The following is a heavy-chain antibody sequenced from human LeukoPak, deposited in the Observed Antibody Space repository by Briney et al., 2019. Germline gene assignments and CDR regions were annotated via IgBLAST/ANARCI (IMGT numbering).Heavy chain of an antibody. J-gene: IGHJ5*02. V-gene: IGHV1-46*02. CDR1: GYPFNSYY. D-gene: IGHD6-19*01. CDR3: ARDHGNSGWYRWFDP. CDR2: INPSGGST. Sequence: ASVKVSCKASGYPFNSYYMHWVRQAPGQGLEWMGIINPSGGSTAYAQKFQGRVTMTRDTSTSIVYMELSTLRSEDTAVYYCARDHGNSGWYRWFDPWGQGTLVTVSS.